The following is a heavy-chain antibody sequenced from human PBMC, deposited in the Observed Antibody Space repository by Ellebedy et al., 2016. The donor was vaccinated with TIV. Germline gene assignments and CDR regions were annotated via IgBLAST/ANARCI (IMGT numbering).Heavy chain of an antibody. D-gene: IGHD1-26*01. V-gene: IGHV3-49*03. CDR3: TTLRGSYYYFDY. Sequence: GESLKISCAASGFTFSSYSMNWFRQAPGKGLEWVGFIRSKAYGGTTEYAASVKGRFTISRDDSKSIAYLQMNSLKTEDTAVYYCTTLRGSYYYFDYWGQGTLVTVSS. CDR2: IRSKAYGGTT. J-gene: IGHJ4*02. CDR1: GFTFSSYS.